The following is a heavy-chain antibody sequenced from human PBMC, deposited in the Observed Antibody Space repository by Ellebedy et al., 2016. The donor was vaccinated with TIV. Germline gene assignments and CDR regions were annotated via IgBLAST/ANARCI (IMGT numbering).Heavy chain of an antibody. CDR1: GFNVSTNY. Sequence: GESLKISXAASGFNVSTNYMSWVRLAPGKGLEWVSVIYSSGSRYYADSVKGRFSISRDNSKNTLYLQMNSLTAEDTAVYYCAREGPHCSSPSCYNYFYYMDVWGRGTTVTVSS. D-gene: IGHD2-2*01. J-gene: IGHJ6*03. CDR3: AREGPHCSSPSCYNYFYYMDV. V-gene: IGHV3-53*01. CDR2: IYSSGSR.